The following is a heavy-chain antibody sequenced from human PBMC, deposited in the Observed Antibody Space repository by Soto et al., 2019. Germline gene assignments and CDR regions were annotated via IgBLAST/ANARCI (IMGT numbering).Heavy chain of an antibody. CDR2: ISAYNGNT. CDR1: GYTFTSYG. D-gene: IGHD2-15*01. J-gene: IGHJ4*02. CDR3: ARGGFTYCSGGSCYVY. Sequence: ASCKASGYTFTSYGISWVRQAPGQGLEWMGWISAYNGNTNYAQKLQGRVTMTTDTSTSTAYMELRSLRSDDTAVYYCARGGFTYCSGGSCYVYWGQGTLVTVSS. V-gene: IGHV1-18*01.